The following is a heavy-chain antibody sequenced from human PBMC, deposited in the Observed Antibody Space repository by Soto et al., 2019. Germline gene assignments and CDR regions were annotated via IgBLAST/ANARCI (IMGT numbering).Heavy chain of an antibody. Sequence: EVQLVETGGGLIQPGGSLRLSCAASGFTVSNNYMSWVRQAPGKWLEWVSLIYSGGSTFYADSVKGRFTISRDNSKNTLFRQMNSLRAEDTAVYFCATYTSLDYWGQGTLVTVSS. CDR2: IYSGGST. CDR3: ATYTSLDY. D-gene: IGHD2-2*02. CDR1: GFTVSNNY. V-gene: IGHV3-53*02. J-gene: IGHJ4*02.